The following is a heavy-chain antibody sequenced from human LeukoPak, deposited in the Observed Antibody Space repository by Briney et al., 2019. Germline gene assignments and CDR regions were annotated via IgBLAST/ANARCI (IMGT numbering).Heavy chain of an antibody. V-gene: IGHV5-51*01. CDR1: GYSFTNYW. CDR2: IYPGDSDT. D-gene: IGHD2-2*01. Sequence: GESLKTSCKGSGYSFTNYWIGWVRQMPGKGLEWMGIIYPGDSDTKYSPSFQGQVTISADKSISTAYLQWSSLKASDTAMYCCARRPGKYQPLPFDYWGQGTLVTVSS. J-gene: IGHJ4*02. CDR3: ARRPGKYQPLPFDY.